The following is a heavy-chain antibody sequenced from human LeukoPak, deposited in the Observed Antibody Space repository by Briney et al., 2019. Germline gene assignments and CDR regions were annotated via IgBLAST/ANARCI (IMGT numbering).Heavy chain of an antibody. CDR2: IIPIFGTA. D-gene: IGHD5-18*01. CDR1: GGTFSSYA. V-gene: IGHV1-69*01. J-gene: IGHJ4*02. CDR3: ARDSADTAMSTLDY. Sequence: GASVKVSCKASGGTFSSYAISWVRQAPGQGLEWMGGIIPIFGTANYAQKFQGRVTITADESTSTAYMELSSLRSEDTAVYYCARDSADTAMSTLDYWGQGTPVTVSS.